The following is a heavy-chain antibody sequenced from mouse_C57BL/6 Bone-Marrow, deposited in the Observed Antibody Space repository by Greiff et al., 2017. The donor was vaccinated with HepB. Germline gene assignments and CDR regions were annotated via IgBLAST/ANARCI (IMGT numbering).Heavy chain of an antibody. CDR2: ISDGGSYT. J-gene: IGHJ2*01. Sequence: EVQLVESGGGLVKPGGSLKLSCAASGFTFSSYAMSWVRQTPEKRLEWVATISDGGSYTYYTDNVKGQFTIATDNAKNNLYLQMSHLKSEDTAMYYCAREVGGFTTVVAKGYFDYWGQGTTLTVSS. V-gene: IGHV5-4*01. CDR1: GFTFSSYA. CDR3: AREVGGFTTVVAKGYFDY. D-gene: IGHD1-1*01.